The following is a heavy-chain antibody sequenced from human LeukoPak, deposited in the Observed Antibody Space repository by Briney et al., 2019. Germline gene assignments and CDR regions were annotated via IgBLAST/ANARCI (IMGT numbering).Heavy chain of an antibody. CDR1: GGSISSSSYY. Sequence: SETLSLTCTVSGGSISSSSYYWGWIRPPPGKGLEWIGTIYHNGATYYNPSLRSRVTISVDTSKNQFSLKLSSVTAADTAVYYCAREDRVGATTGSDYWGQGTLVTVSS. V-gene: IGHV4-39*01. D-gene: IGHD1-26*01. CDR2: IYHNGAT. J-gene: IGHJ4*02. CDR3: AREDRVGATTGSDY.